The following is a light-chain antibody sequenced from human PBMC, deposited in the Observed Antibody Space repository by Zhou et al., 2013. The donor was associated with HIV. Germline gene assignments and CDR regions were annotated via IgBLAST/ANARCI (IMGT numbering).Light chain of an antibody. J-gene: IGKJ5*01. V-gene: IGKV3-20*01. CDR3: QQYDSSPIT. CDR1: QSVSFSY. Sequence: EIVMTQSPATLSVSPGERATLSCRASQSVSFSYLAWYQQKPGQTPRLLIYGASSRATGIPDRFSGSGSGTDFTLTISRLEPEDFAVYYCQQYDSSPITFGQGTRLEIK. CDR2: GAS.